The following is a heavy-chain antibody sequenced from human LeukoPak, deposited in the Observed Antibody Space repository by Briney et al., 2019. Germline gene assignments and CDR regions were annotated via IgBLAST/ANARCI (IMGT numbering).Heavy chain of an antibody. J-gene: IGHJ4*02. CDR3: ARINTPREW. CDR2: IYHSGST. V-gene: IGHV4-30-2*01. CDR1: GGSISSGGYS. Sequence: PSETLSLTCAVSGGSISSGGYSWSWIRQPPGKGLEWIGYIYHSGSTYYNPSLKSRVTISVDTSKNQFSLKLSSVTAADTAVYYCARINTPREWWGQGTLVTVSS. D-gene: IGHD2-2*02.